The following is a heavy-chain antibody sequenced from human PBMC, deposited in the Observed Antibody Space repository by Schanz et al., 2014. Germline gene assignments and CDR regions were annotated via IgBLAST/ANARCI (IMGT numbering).Heavy chain of an antibody. Sequence: EVQLVESGGGLVRPGGSLRLSCAASGFGFDDYAMSWVRQAPGKGLEWVSGISGSGGSTYDADSVKGRFIISRDNSKNTLYLQVNSLRAEDTAVYYCAKHVRSLTGNDYWGQGTLVTVSS. CDR1: GFGFDDYA. D-gene: IGHD3-9*01. J-gene: IGHJ4*02. CDR2: ISGSGGST. V-gene: IGHV3-23*04. CDR3: AKHVRSLTGNDY.